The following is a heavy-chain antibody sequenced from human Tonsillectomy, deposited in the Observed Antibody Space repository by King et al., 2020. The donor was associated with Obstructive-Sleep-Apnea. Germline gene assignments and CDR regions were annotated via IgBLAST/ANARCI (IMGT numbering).Heavy chain of an antibody. Sequence: VQLVESGSEVKKPGESLKISCKGSGYSFTSYWIGWVRQMPGKGLEWMGSIYPDDSDTRYSPSFQGQCTISADTSISTAYLQWSSLKASDTAMYYCARRDDSSGWLNLDYWGQGTLVTVSS. D-gene: IGHD6-19*01. J-gene: IGHJ4*02. CDR1: GYSFTSYW. V-gene: IGHV5-51*01. CDR2: IYPDDSDT. CDR3: ARRDDSSGWLNLDY.